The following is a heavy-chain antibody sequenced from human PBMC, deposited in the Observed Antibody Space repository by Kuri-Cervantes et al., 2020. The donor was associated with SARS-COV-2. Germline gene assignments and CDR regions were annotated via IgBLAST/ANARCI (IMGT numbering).Heavy chain of an antibody. CDR3: ARGGAY. D-gene: IGHD1-26*01. V-gene: IGHV3-66*02. J-gene: IGHJ4*02. CDR1: GFTFSSYA. Sequence: GESLKISCAASGFTFSSYAMHWVRQAPGKGLEWVSVIYSGGSTYYADSVKGRFTISRDNSKNTLYLQMNSLRAEDTAVYYCARGGAYWGQGTLVTVSS. CDR2: IYSGGST.